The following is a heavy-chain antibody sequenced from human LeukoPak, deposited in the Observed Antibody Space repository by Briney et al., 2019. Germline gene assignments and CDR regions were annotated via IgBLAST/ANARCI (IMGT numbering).Heavy chain of an antibody. D-gene: IGHD6-19*01. CDR1: GATLFTYY. CDR2: IHYSGTT. Sequence: PSETLSLTCTVSGATLFTYYWSWIGQPPGEGLEYIGDIHYSGTTNYSPSLKSRVTISVDTSKNQFALKLRSVTAADTAIYYCARDVAVDGDGGFDMWGQGTMVTVSS. CDR3: ARDVAVDGDGGFDM. V-gene: IGHV4-59*01. J-gene: IGHJ3*02.